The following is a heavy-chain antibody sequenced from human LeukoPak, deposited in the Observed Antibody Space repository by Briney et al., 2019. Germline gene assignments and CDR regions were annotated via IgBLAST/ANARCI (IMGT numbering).Heavy chain of an antibody. CDR2: IRNDGRNE. CDR3: AKDGLLLNIYDHYYYYMDV. D-gene: IGHD3/OR15-3a*01. CDR1: RFTFSSYG. Sequence: GGSLRLSCAASRFTFSSYGMHWVRQAPGKGLQWVAFIRNDGRNEYYPDSVKGRFTISRDNAKSTVYLQMNSLRPEDTAVYYCAKDGLLLNIYDHYYYYMDVWGKGTTVTVSS. J-gene: IGHJ6*03. V-gene: IGHV3-30*02.